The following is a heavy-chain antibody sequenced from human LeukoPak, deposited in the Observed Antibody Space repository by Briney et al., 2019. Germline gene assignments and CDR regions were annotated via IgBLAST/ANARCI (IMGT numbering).Heavy chain of an antibody. J-gene: IGHJ3*02. Sequence: PSETLSLTCTVSNGSMSSYYWSWIRQPAGKGLEWIGRIFASGSTNYNPSLKSRVTISLDTSKNQLSLKLSSVTAEDTAVYYCARDRGRSALDDAFDIWGQGTRVTVSS. D-gene: IGHD3-10*01. CDR2: IFASGST. CDR3: ARDRGRSALDDAFDI. V-gene: IGHV4-4*07. CDR1: NGSMSSYY.